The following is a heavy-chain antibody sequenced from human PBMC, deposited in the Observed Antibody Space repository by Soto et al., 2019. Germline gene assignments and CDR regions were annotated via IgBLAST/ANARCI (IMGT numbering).Heavy chain of an antibody. CDR1: GFTFSSYS. Sequence: EVRLVESGGGLVKPGGSLRLSCAASGFTFSSYSMNWVRQAPGKGLEWVSSISSSSSYIYYADSVKGRFTISRDNAKNSLYLQMNSLRAEHTAVYYCARRFGNDYIWGSYRYLFTFDYWGQGTLVTVSS. V-gene: IGHV3-21*01. D-gene: IGHD3-16*02. CDR2: ISSSSSYI. J-gene: IGHJ4*02. CDR3: ARRFGNDYIWGSYRYLFTFDY.